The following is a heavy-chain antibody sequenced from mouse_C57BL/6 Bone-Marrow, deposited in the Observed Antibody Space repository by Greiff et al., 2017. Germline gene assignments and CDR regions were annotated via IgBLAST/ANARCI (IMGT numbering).Heavy chain of an antibody. CDR2: IDPSDSYT. J-gene: IGHJ4*01. CDR3: ASHDDGDYYARDY. Sequence: QVQLQQPGAELVMPGASVKLSCKASGYTFTSYWMHWVKQRPGQGLEWIGEIDPSDSYTNYNQKFKGKSTLTVDKSSSTAYMQLSSLTSEDSAVYYGASHDDGDYYARDYWGQGTSVTVSS. CDR1: GYTFTSYW. V-gene: IGHV1-69*01. D-gene: IGHD2-12*01.